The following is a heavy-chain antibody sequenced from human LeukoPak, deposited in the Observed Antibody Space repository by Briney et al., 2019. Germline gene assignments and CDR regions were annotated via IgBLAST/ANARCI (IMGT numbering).Heavy chain of an antibody. D-gene: IGHD5-18*01. CDR2: IYYSGST. V-gene: IGHV4-59*12. J-gene: IGHJ4*02. Sequence: PSETLSLTCTVSGGSISSYYWSWIRQPPGKGLEWIGSIYYSGSTNYNPSLKSRVTISVDTSKNQFSLKLSSVTAADTAVYYCARVGYSYGYFGYWGQGTLVTVSS. CDR1: GGSISSYY. CDR3: ARVGYSYGYFGY.